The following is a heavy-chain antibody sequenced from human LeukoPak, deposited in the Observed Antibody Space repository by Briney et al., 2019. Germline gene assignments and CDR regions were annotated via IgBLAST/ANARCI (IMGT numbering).Heavy chain of an antibody. CDR2: IYYSGST. Sequence: SETLSLTCTVSGGSISGSYWSWIRQPPGKGLEWIGYIYYSGSTNYNPSLKSRVTISVDTSKNQFSLRLSSVTAAGTAVYYCARVRGYSYGDLFVEDAFDIWGQGTMVTVSS. D-gene: IGHD5-18*01. V-gene: IGHV4-59*01. J-gene: IGHJ3*02. CDR1: GGSISGSY. CDR3: ARVRGYSYGDLFVEDAFDI.